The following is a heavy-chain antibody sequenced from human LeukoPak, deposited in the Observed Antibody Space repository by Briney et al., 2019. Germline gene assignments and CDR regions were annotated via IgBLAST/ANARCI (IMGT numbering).Heavy chain of an antibody. J-gene: IGHJ5*02. V-gene: IGHV1-69*05. D-gene: IGHD3-22*01. Sequence: GASVKVSCKASGGTFSSYAISWVRQAPGQGLEWMVGIIPIFGTANYAQKFQGRVTITTDESTSTAYMELSSLRSEDTAVYYCARVQYYYDSSGYYLNWFDPWGQGTLVTVSS. CDR2: IIPIFGTA. CDR3: ARVQYYYDSSGYYLNWFDP. CDR1: GGTFSSYA.